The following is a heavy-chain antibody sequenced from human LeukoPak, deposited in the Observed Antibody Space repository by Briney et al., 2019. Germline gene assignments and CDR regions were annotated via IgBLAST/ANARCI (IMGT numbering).Heavy chain of an antibody. CDR3: ARQRGQAGDPVGY. CDR1: GGSIIDDHYY. V-gene: IGHV4-39*07. Sequence: SETLSLTCTVSGGSIIDDHYYWGRIRQPPGKGLEWIGTIYYSGRSYYNPSLTSRVTMSADTSKNQFSLRLNSVTAADTAVYYCARQRGQAGDPVGYWGQGTLVTVSS. D-gene: IGHD2-21*02. J-gene: IGHJ4*02. CDR2: IYYSGRS.